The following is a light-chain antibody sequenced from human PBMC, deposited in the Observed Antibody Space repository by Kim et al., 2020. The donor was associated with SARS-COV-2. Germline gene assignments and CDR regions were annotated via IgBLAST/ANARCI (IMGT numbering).Light chain of an antibody. CDR1: SSKSGAVYH. V-gene: IGLV1-40*03. CDR3: QSYDSSLSDYV. CDR2: GEN. Sequence: RFNISCPAGSSKSGAVYHVHLYQYLPGTAPNRLIHGENNRPSGVPDRFTGSRSGASAYLAITGLRAEDEAVYHCQSYDSSLSDYVFGTGTKFTI. J-gene: IGLJ1*01.